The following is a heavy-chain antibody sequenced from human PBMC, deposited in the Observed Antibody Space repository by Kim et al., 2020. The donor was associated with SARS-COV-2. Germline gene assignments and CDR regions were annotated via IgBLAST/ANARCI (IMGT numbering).Heavy chain of an antibody. CDR1: GGSISSSSYY. V-gene: IGHV4-39*01. Sequence: SETLSLTCTVSGGSISSSSYYWGWIRQPPGKGLEWNGSIYYSGSTYYNPSLKSRVTISVDTSKNQFSLKLSSVTAADTAVYYCARHPGVLSGLGGWFDPWGQGTLVTVSS. J-gene: IGHJ5*02. CDR2: IYYSGST. D-gene: IGHD2-8*01. CDR3: ARHPGVLSGLGGWFDP.